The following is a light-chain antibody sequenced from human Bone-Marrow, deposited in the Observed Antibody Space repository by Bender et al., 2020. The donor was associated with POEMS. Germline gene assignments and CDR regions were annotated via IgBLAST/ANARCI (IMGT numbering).Light chain of an antibody. CDR1: DLGDKY. CDR2: QDT. V-gene: IGLV3-1*01. J-gene: IGLJ2*01. CDR3: QAWDTYSVI. Sequence: SYEVTQPPSVSVSPGQTASITCSGDDLGDKYVAWYQQKPDQSPVLVIYQDTKRPSGIPERFSGANSGNTATLTISGTQAMDEADYYCQAWDTYSVIFCGGTKLTVL.